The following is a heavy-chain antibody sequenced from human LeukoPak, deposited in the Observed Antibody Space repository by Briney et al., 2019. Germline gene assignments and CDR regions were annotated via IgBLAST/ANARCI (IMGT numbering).Heavy chain of an antibody. CDR3: ARVLVSGSYYTTRSSGFDI. CDR2: ISWNSGSI. V-gene: IGHV3-9*01. Sequence: VRSLRVSCAASGSTFDDYDMHWVRQAPGKGLEWVSGISWNSGSISYADSVKGRFTISRDNAKNSLYLQMNSLRAEDTALYYCARVLVSGSYYTTRSSGFDIWGQGTMVTVSS. CDR1: GSTFDDYD. D-gene: IGHD3-10*01. J-gene: IGHJ3*02.